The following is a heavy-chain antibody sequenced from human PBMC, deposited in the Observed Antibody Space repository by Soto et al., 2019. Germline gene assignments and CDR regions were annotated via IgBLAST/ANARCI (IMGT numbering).Heavy chain of an antibody. V-gene: IGHV4-59*02. D-gene: IGHD6-13*01. CDR3: ATSYGNAWYPY. CDR2: MNYTGFS. CDR1: GDSVTSHY. J-gene: IGHJ4*02. Sequence: QVQLQESGPGLVTPSETLSLTCSFSGDSVTSHYLTWIRQSPEKGLEWIGYMNYTGFSHYNPSLKNRRTSSVDMSKNQFTRQLTSVTVEDTAVDYCATSYGNAWYPYWGQGTQVTVS.